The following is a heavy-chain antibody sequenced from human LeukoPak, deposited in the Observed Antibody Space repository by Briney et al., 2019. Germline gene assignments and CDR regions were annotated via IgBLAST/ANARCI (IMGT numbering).Heavy chain of an antibody. CDR3: AKDRLLNCRGDCYIFDY. Sequence: GGTLRLSCAASGFTFSSYGMSWVRQAPGKGLEWVSAISGSGDSTFYADSVKGRFSISRDNSKNTLYLQVNGLRTEDTAVYYCAKDRLLNCRGDCYIFDYWGQGTVVTVSS. D-gene: IGHD2-21*02. CDR2: ISGSGDST. CDR1: GFTFSSYG. J-gene: IGHJ4*02. V-gene: IGHV3-23*01.